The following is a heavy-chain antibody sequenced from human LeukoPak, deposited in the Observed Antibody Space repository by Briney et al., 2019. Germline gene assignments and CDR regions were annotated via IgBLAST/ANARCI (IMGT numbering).Heavy chain of an antibody. CDR3: ARYCSGGSCYSDHDAFDI. D-gene: IGHD2-15*01. V-gene: IGHV5-51*01. CDR1: GYIFTSFW. CDR2: IYPGDSDT. J-gene: IGHJ3*02. Sequence: GESLKISYKGSGYIFTSFWIGWVRQMPGKGLECMGIIYPGDSDTRYSPSFQGQVTISADKSISTAYLQWSDLKASDSAMYYCARYCSGGSCYSDHDAFDIWGQGTMVTVSS.